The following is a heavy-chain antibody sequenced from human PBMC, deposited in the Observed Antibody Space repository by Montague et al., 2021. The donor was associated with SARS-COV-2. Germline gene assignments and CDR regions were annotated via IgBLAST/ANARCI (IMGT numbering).Heavy chain of an antibody. CDR3: AKAYDSGGYNYERGADY. CDR1: RFSFSTYA. V-gene: IGHV3-23*01. Sequence: SLRLSCAASRFSFSTYAMIWVRQAPGKGLEWVAAIGGNGRGTYHAASVKGRFTISRDNSKSTVNLQMNSLTVGDTAVYFCAKAYDSGGYNYERGADYWGQGTLVTVS. J-gene: IGHJ4*02. CDR2: IGGNGRGT. D-gene: IGHD3-22*01.